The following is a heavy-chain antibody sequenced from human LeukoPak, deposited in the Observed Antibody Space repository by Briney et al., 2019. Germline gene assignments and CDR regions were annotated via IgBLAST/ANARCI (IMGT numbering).Heavy chain of an antibody. CDR2: ISWNSGSI. CDR1: GFTFDDYA. CDR3: AKDRIRFGIAAALFDY. J-gene: IGHJ4*02. Sequence: GGSLRLSCAASGFTFDDYAMHWVRQAPGKGLEWVSGISWNSGSIGYADSVKGRFTISRDNAKNSLYPQMNSLRAEDTALYYCAKDRIRFGIAAALFDYWGQGTLVTVSS. D-gene: IGHD6-13*01. V-gene: IGHV3-9*01.